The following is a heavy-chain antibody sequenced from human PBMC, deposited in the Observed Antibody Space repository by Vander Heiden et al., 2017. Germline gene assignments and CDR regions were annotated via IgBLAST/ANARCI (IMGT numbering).Heavy chain of an antibody. V-gene: IGHV3-30-3*01. CDR2: ISYDGSDE. Sequence: GKGLDWVAGISYDGSDEDYADSVKGRFTISRDNSKNTVNLHMNSLRGEDTAVYYCARERGVLDYWGQGTLVTGSS. J-gene: IGHJ4*02. CDR3: ARERGVLDY. D-gene: IGHD1-1*01.